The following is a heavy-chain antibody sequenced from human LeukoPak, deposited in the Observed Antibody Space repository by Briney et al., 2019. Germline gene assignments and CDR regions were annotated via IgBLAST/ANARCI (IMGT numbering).Heavy chain of an antibody. CDR1: GFTFSNAW. CDR3: TTYLIMITFGGVIANDY. CDR2: IKSKTDGGTT. J-gene: IGHJ4*02. Sequence: PGGSLRLSCAASGFTFSNAWMSWVRQAPGKGLEWVGRIKSKTDGGTTDYAAPVKGGFTISRDDSKNTLYLQMNSLKTEDTAVYYCTTYLIMITFGGVIANDYWGQGTLVTVSS. D-gene: IGHD3-16*02. V-gene: IGHV3-15*01.